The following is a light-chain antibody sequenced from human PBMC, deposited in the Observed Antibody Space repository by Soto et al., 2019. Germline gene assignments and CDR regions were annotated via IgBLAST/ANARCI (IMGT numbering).Light chain of an antibody. V-gene: IGKV3-20*01. CDR3: QLYGTSPPT. J-gene: IGKJ3*01. CDR2: GAS. CDR1: QSVSRNS. Sequence: PGERATLSCRASQSVSRNSLAWYQQQPGQAPRLLIYGASSRATDIPDRFSGSGSGTDFTLIVSRLEPEDFAVYFCQLYGTSPPTFGPGTKVDIK.